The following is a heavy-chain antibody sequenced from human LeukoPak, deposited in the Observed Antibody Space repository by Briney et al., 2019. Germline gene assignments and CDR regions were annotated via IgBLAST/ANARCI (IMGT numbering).Heavy chain of an antibody. J-gene: IGHJ4*02. CDR2: IDTYGGST. CDR1: GYTFISYG. Sequence: ASVKVSCKASGYTFISYGVSWVRQAPGQGLEWMGWIDTYGGSTNYAQNLQGRVTVTTDTYTTTVYMELRSLRSDDTAVYYCARPNTDAAGYYFDYWGQGTLVTVSS. V-gene: IGHV1-18*01. CDR3: ARPNTDAAGYYFDY. D-gene: IGHD6-13*01.